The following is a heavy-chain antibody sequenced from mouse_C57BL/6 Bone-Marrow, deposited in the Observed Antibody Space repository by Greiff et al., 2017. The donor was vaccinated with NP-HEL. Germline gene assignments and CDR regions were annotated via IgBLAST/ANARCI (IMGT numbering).Heavy chain of an antibody. V-gene: IGHV1-64*01. Sequence: QVQLQQPGAELVKPGASVKLSCKASGYTFTSYWMHWVKQRPGQGLEWIGMIHPNSGSTNYNEKFKSKATLTVDKSSSTAYMQLSSLTSEDSAVYYCARRIYYYGSSRSRYWYFDVWGTGTTVTVSS. CDR2: IHPNSGST. D-gene: IGHD1-1*01. CDR3: ARRIYYYGSSRSRYWYFDV. CDR1: GYTFTSYW. J-gene: IGHJ1*03.